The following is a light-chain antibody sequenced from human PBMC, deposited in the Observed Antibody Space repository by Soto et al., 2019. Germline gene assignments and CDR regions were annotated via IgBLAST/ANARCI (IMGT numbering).Light chain of an antibody. V-gene: IGKV3-20*01. Sequence: EIVLTQSPGTLSLSPGERATLSCRASQNINSRYSAWYQQRPGQPPSLLIFATSTRASGTPDRFSGSGSGRDFTLTISRLEPEDSAVYFCQQYDDSSRYIFGQGT. CDR3: QQYDDSSRYI. J-gene: IGKJ2*01. CDR2: ATS. CDR1: QNINSRY.